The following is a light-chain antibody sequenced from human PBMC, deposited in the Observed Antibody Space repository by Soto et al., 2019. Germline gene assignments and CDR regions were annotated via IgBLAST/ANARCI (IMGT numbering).Light chain of an antibody. V-gene: IGKV1-39*01. J-gene: IGKJ1*01. CDR2: GAS. Sequence: DIQMTHSPSSLAASVGDRVTITCRASQSISSHLNWYQQKAGKAPKLLISGASSLESGVPSRFSGSGSGTDFTLTISSLQPEDFATYYCQQSYTNPRTFGQGTKVEIK. CDR3: QQSYTNPRT. CDR1: QSISSH.